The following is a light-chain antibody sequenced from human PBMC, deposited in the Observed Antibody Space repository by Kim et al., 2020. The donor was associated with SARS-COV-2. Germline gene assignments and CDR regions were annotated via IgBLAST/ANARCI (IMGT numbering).Light chain of an antibody. CDR3: SSFTTSIIYV. CDR2: DVS. V-gene: IGLV2-14*03. J-gene: IGLJ1*01. CDR1: SGDIGASKF. Sequence: GQSITITCTGTSGDIGASKFVSWYQQHPGKAPNLLIYDVSKRPSGLSDRFSASKSGNTASLTISGLQAEDEADYYCSSFTTSIIYVFGTGTKVTVL.